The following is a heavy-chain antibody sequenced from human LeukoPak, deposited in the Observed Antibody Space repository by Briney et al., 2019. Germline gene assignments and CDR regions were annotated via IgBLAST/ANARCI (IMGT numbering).Heavy chain of an antibody. CDR3: AKGRRGYSYGWGVGY. CDR2: ISGSGGST. D-gene: IGHD5-18*01. Sequence: GGSLRLSCAASGFTFSSYAMSWVRQAPGKGLEWVSAISGSGGSTYHADSVKGRFTISRDNSKNTLYLQMNSLRAEDTAVYYCAKGRRGYSYGWGVGYWGQGTLVTVSS. CDR1: GFTFSSYA. J-gene: IGHJ4*02. V-gene: IGHV3-23*01.